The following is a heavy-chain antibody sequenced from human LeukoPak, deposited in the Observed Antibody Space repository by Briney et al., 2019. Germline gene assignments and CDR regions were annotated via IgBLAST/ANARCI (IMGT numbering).Heavy chain of an antibody. D-gene: IGHD5-18*01. CDR3: ARGYSYASLDY. J-gene: IGHJ4*02. CDR2: IYSGGST. CDR1: GFTVSSNY. V-gene: IGHV3-53*01. Sequence: GGSLRLSCAASGFTVSSNYMSWVRQAPGKGLEWVSVIYSGGSTYYADSVKGRFTISRDNSKNTLYLQMNSLRAEDTAVYYCARGYSYASLDYWGQGTLVTVSS.